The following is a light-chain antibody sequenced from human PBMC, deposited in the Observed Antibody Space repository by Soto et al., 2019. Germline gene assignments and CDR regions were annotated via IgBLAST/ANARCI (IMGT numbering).Light chain of an antibody. CDR2: GAS. V-gene: IGKV3-20*01. J-gene: IGKJ3*01. CDR3: QQYGSSPRFT. Sequence: EIVLTQSPGTLSLSPGERATLSCRASQSVSSSYLAWYQQKPGQAPRLLIYGASSRATGIPDRFSGSGSGTDFTLTISRLEPEDFPVYYFQQYGSSPRFTFGPGTNVDIK. CDR1: QSVSSSY.